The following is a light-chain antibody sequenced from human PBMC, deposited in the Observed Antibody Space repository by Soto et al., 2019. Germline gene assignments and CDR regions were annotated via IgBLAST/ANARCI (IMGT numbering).Light chain of an antibody. V-gene: IGKV3-11*01. CDR3: QQRSNSPPSWT. CDR2: DAS. Sequence: EIVLTQSPATLSLSPGERATLSCRASQSVSSYLAWYQQKPGQAPRLLIYDASNRATGIPARFSGSGSGTDFTHTISSLEPEDFAVYYCQQRSNSPPSWTFGQGTKVEIK. J-gene: IGKJ1*01. CDR1: QSVSSY.